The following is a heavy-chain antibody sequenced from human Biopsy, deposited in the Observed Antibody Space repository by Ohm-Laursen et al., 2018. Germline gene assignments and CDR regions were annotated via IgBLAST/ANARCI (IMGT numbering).Heavy chain of an antibody. J-gene: IGHJ6*02. V-gene: IGHV1-46*01. CDR2: ISPSGATT. D-gene: IGHD5-24*01. Sequence: AASVSVSCKASGHTFATYYIHWVRQAPGQGLEWMGVISPSGATTSFSQKFQGRITMTRDTSTGTVYMDLNRLGSEDTAVYYCARAGVGSDGTDSYYYGMDVWGPGTTVTVSS. CDR3: ARAGVGSDGTDSYYYGMDV. CDR1: GHTFATYY.